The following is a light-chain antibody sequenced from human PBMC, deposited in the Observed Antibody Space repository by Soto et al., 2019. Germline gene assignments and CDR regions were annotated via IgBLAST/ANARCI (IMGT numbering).Light chain of an antibody. J-gene: IGLJ1*01. CDR3: QSYDSSLRGSRYV. Sequence: SALTQLPSVSGAPGQRVTISCTGSSYNIGAGYDVHWYQQLPGTAPKLLIYGNSNRPSGVPDRFSGSKSGTPASLAITGLQAVDDVDYYCQSYDSSLRGSRYVFGTGIKVTVL. V-gene: IGLV1-40*01. CDR1: SYNIGAGYD. CDR2: GNS.